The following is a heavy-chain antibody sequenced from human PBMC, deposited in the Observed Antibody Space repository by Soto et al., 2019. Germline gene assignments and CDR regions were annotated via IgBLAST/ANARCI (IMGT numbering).Heavy chain of an antibody. V-gene: IGHV1-69*06. D-gene: IGHD6-6*01. CDR1: GYNFTSYG. CDR3: ARPRIPDSSSAFDS. CDR2: IIPIFGTA. J-gene: IGHJ4*02. Sequence: SVKVSCKASGYNFTSYGISSVRQAPGQGLEWMGGIIPIFGTANYAQKFQGRVTITADKSTSTAYMELSSLRSEETAVYYCARPRIPDSSSAFDSWGQGSLDSVSS.